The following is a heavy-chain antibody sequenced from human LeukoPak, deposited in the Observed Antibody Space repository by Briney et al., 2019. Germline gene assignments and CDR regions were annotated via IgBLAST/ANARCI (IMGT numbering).Heavy chain of an antibody. V-gene: IGHV3-7*04. Sequence: GGSLRLSCAASGFAFRSHWMSWVRQAPGKGLEWVANIKQDGSEKYYVDPVKGRFTISRDNAKNSLYLQMNSLRAEDTAVFYCARGMSTGEYWGQGTLVTVSS. CDR3: ARGMSTGEY. J-gene: IGHJ4*02. D-gene: IGHD3-16*01. CDR1: GFAFRSHW. CDR2: IKQDGSEK.